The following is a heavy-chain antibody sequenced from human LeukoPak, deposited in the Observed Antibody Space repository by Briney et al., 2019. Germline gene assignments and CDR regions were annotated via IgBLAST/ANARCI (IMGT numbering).Heavy chain of an antibody. CDR2: VYYTGST. CDR1: GGSISSYY. CDR3: ARSGGGYLRYYFDY. J-gene: IGHJ4*02. V-gene: IGHV4-59*12. Sequence: SETLSLTCTVSGGSISSYYWSWVRQPPGKGLEWIGFVYYTGSTYYNPSLKSRVTISVDTSKNQFSLKLSSVTATDTAMYYCARSGGGYLRYYFDYWGQGTLVTVSS. D-gene: IGHD5-12*01.